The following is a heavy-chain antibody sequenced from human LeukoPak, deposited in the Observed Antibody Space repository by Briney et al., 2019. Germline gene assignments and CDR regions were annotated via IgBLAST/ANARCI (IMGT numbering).Heavy chain of an antibody. CDR1: GFSLSTSGVG. Sequence: SGPTLVKPTQTLTLTRTFSGFSLSTSGVGVGWIRQPPGKALEWLALIYWNDDKRYSPSLKSRLTITKDTSKNQVVLTMTNMDPVDTATYYCAHAYYDFWSGYYPFPYYFDYWGQGTLVTVSS. CDR3: AHAYYDFWSGYYPFPYYFDY. V-gene: IGHV2-5*01. CDR2: IYWNDDK. J-gene: IGHJ4*02. D-gene: IGHD3-3*01.